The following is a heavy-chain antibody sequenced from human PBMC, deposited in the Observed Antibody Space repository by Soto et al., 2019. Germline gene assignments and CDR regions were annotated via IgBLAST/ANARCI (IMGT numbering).Heavy chain of an antibody. V-gene: IGHV4-31*03. CDR2: IYYSGST. Sequence: SETLSLTCTVSGGSISSGGYYWSWIRQHPGRGLEWIGYIYYSGSTYYNPSLKSRVTISVDTSKNQFSLKLSSVTAADTAVYYCARGHSVVPGGSNWFDPWGQGTLVTVSS. D-gene: IGHD2-15*01. J-gene: IGHJ5*02. CDR3: ARGHSVVPGGSNWFDP. CDR1: GGSISSGGYY.